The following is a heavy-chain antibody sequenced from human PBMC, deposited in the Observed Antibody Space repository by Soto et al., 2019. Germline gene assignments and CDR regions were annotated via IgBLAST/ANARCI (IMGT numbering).Heavy chain of an antibody. CDR3: ATIGDHDGFEV. CDR2: ISTSSIEI. CDR1: GFTFIGYN. V-gene: IGHV3-21*06. D-gene: IGHD4-17*01. Sequence: EVQLVESGGGLVMPAESLRLSCAASGFTFIGYNMKWVRQAPGKGLEWVASISTSSIEIFYSDLVRGRFTIFRDNARNSLYLQMNSLRAEDTAVYYCATIGDHDGFEVWGQGTTVTVSS. J-gene: IGHJ3*01.